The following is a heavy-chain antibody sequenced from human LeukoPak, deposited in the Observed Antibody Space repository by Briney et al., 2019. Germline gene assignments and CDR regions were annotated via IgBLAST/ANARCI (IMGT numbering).Heavy chain of an antibody. CDR2: ISWNSGTI. D-gene: IGHD5-18*01. V-gene: IGHV3-9*01. CDR3: ARGLEKGYSYGIDY. Sequence: PGGSLRLSCEASGFTFSNYWMHWVRQAPGKGLEWVSGISWNSGTIGHADSVKGRFTISRDNAKDSLYLQMNSLRTDDTALYYCARGLEKGYSYGIDYWGQGTLVTVSS. J-gene: IGHJ4*02. CDR1: GFTFSNYW.